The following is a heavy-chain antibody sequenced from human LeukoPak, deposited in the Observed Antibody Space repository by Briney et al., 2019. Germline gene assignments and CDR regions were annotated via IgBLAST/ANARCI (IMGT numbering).Heavy chain of an antibody. D-gene: IGHD6-13*01. CDR1: GGSISSGSYY. CDR2: IYTSGST. CDR3: ASNSHPRIAAAAPHRWDFQH. J-gene: IGHJ1*01. Sequence: SETLSLTCTVSGGSISSGSYYWSWIRQPAGKGLEWIGRIYTSGSTNYNPSLKSRVTISVDTSKNQFSLKLSSVTAADTAVYYCASNSHPRIAAAAPHRWDFQHWGQGTLVTVSS. V-gene: IGHV4-61*02.